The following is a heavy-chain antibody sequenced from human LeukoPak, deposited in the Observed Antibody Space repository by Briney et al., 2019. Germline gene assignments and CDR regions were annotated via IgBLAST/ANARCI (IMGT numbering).Heavy chain of an antibody. CDR3: ARTSYDSTWAMDFFDF. V-gene: IGHV3-33*01. Sequence: GGSLRLSCAASGFSFSNYGMHWVRQAPGKGQEWVALIWFDGSNKYYADSVKGRFTISRDNSKNTLYLQMNSLRAEDTAVYYCARTSYDSTWAMDFFDFWGQGSLVTVSS. D-gene: IGHD3-22*01. CDR2: IWFDGSNK. J-gene: IGHJ4*02. CDR1: GFSFSNYG.